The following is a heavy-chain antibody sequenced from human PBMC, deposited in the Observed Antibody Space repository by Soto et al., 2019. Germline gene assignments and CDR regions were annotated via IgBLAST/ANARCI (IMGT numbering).Heavy chain of an antibody. J-gene: IGHJ6*02. CDR2: IYYSGST. D-gene: IGHD4-17*01. CDR1: GGSVSSGSYY. V-gene: IGHV4-61*01. CDR3: ARVSGDPDYYYYGMDV. Sequence: SETLSLTCTVSGGSVSSGSYYWSWIRQPPGKGLEWIGYIYYSGSTNYNPSLKSRVTISVDTSKNQFSLKLSSVTAADTAVYYCARVSGDPDYYYYGMDVWGQGTTVTVSS.